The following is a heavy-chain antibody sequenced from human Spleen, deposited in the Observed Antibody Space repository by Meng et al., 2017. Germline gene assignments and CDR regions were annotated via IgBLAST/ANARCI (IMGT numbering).Heavy chain of an antibody. V-gene: IGHV1-2*06. CDR2: INPKSGDT. J-gene: IGHJ4*02. Sequence: VQLVRAGAELRKPGASVKVSCKASGSTFPDYWLHWVRRAPGQGLEWMGRINPKSGDTHYAQRFQGRVTMTGDTSISTAYMELSGLRSDDTAMYYCARDEDISAAGKLFGDYWGQGTLVTVSS. CDR3: ARDEDISAAGKLFGDY. D-gene: IGHD6-13*01. CDR1: GSTFPDYW.